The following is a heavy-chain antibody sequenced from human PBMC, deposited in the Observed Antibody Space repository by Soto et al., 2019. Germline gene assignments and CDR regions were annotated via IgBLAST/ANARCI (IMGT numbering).Heavy chain of an antibody. CDR3: AGGSGGATGPGRGF. D-gene: IGHD5-12*01. V-gene: IGHV1-18*01. Sequence: QVQLVQSGAEVKKPGASVKVSCKASGYTFTSYGISWVRQAPGQGLEWMGWISAYNGNTNYAQKPQGRVHKDTGQSTSTAYMGVRRLRTDDTAVYYCAGGSGGATGPGRGFWGQGTLVTVSS. J-gene: IGHJ4*02. CDR1: GYTFTSYG. CDR2: ISAYNGNT.